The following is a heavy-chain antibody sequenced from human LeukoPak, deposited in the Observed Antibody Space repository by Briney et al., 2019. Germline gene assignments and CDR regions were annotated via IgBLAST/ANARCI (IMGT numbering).Heavy chain of an antibody. V-gene: IGHV4-61*01. CDR1: GGSFSSGSYY. D-gene: IGHD4-17*01. CDR3: ARALTVTPKRQYYFDY. CDR2: IYYSGST. Sequence: PSETLSLTCTVSGGSFSSGSYYWSWIRQPPGKGLEWIGYIYYSGSTNYNPSLKSRVTISVDTSKNQFSLKLSSVTAADTAVYYCARALTVTPKRQYYFDYWGQGTLATVSS. J-gene: IGHJ4*02.